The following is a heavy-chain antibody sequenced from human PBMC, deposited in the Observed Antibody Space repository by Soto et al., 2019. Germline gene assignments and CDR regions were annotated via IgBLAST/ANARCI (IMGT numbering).Heavy chain of an antibody. D-gene: IGHD3-22*01. J-gene: IGHJ3*01. CDR2: IGLGSSTK. CDR3: ARDQLYYNDISGRPLNAFDV. V-gene: IGHV3-48*01. CDR1: GFTFRNYC. Sequence: PGVSLRLSFAASGFTFRNYCMNWVRQAPGKGLEWVSYIGLGSSTKYYADSVEGRFTISRDNAKNSLYLQMNSLRAEDTAVYYCARDQLYYNDISGRPLNAFDVWGQGTMVTVSS.